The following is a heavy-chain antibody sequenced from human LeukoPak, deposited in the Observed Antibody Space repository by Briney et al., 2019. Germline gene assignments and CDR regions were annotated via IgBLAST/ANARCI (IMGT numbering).Heavy chain of an antibody. CDR3: ARDKRPLGYCSSTSCYTRFDY. CDR1: GYTFSSYD. D-gene: IGHD2-2*02. V-gene: IGHV1-8*01. CDR2: MNPNSGDT. Sequence: ASVKVSCKASGYTFSSYDINWVRQATGQGLEWMGWMNPNSGDTGYAQKFQGRVTMTRNTSISTAYMELSSLRSEDTAVYYCARDKRPLGYCSSTSCYTRFDYWGQGTLVTVSS. J-gene: IGHJ4*02.